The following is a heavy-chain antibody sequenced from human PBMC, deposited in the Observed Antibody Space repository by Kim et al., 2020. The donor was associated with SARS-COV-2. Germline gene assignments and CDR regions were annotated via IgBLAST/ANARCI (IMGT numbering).Heavy chain of an antibody. CDR2: INPYNGDT. CDR1: GYTFTTFG. Sequence: ASVKVSCKASGYTFTTFGINWVRQAPGQGLEWMGWINPYNGDTDSAQKFQGRVTMTTDTSTSTAYMELRSLRSDDTAMYYCAKAMAYKWNSWGRRAQEGDNKYYYMDVWGTGTTVTVSS. J-gene: IGHJ6*03. D-gene: IGHD1-7*01. CDR3: AKAMAYKWNSWGRRAQEGDNKYYYMDV. V-gene: IGHV1-18*01.